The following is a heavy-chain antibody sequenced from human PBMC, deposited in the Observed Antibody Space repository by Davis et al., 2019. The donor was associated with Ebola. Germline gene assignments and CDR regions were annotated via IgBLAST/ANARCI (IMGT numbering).Heavy chain of an antibody. J-gene: IGHJ4*02. CDR2: VYWDDDK. Sequence: SGPTLVKPTQTLTLTCTFSGFSLSTPGVGVGWIRQPARKAPEWLALVYWDDDKRYSPSLKSRLSITKDTSKNQVVLTVTNMDHVDTATYYCARIGFYSSSWYVFDYWGQGTLVTVSS. CDR1: GFSLSTPGVG. CDR3: ARIGFYSSSWYVFDY. D-gene: IGHD6-13*01. V-gene: IGHV2-5*02.